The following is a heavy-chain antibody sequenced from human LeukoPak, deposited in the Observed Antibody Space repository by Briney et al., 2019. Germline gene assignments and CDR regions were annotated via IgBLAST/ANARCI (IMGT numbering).Heavy chain of an antibody. CDR2: TSGSEGTT. V-gene: IGHV3-23*01. D-gene: IGHD3-10*01. CDR1: GFTFSSYA. CDR3: ARDPFGRNYFDY. Sequence: GGSLRLSCAASGFTFSSYAMSWVRQAPGKGLEGVSATSGSEGTTYYADSVKGRFTLSRDNSKHTLYLQMDSLRAEDTAVYYCARDPFGRNYFDYWGQGTLVTVSS. J-gene: IGHJ4*02.